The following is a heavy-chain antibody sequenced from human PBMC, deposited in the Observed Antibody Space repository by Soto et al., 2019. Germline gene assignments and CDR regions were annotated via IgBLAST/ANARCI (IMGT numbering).Heavy chain of an antibody. Sequence: EVQLVESGGDLVQPGGSLRLSCSASGFSLSDLFIDWVRQAPGKGLEWVGRTKDKAYSYTTEYAASMKGRFTISRDESRNSLYLQLSSLKTEDTALYYCASIRGVFGYWGQGTLVTVSS. D-gene: IGHD3-10*01. V-gene: IGHV3-72*01. J-gene: IGHJ4*02. CDR3: ASIRGVFGY. CDR2: TKDKAYSYTT. CDR1: GFSLSDLF.